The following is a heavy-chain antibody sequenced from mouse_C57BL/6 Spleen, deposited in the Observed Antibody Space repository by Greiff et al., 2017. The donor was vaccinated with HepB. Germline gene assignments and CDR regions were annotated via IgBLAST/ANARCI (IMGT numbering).Heavy chain of an antibody. J-gene: IGHJ3*01. CDR3: ARADPYDGYYAWFAY. CDR1: GYTFTSYW. V-gene: IGHV1-64*01. D-gene: IGHD2-3*01. CDR2: IHPNSGST. Sequence: VQLQQPGAELVKPGASVKLSCKASGYTFTSYWMHWVKQRPGQGLEWIGMIHPNSGSTNYNEKFKSKATLTVDKSSSTAYMQLSSLTSEDSAVYYCARADPYDGYYAWFAYWGQGTLVTVSA.